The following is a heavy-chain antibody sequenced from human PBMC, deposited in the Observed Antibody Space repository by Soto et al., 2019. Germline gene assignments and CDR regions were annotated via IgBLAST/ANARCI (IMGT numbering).Heavy chain of an antibody. CDR3: ARVRISTVSRTFYFDY. J-gene: IGHJ4*02. V-gene: IGHV4-59*01. Sequence: QVQLQESGPGLVKPSETLSLTCTVSGDSISSDYWSWIRQPPGKGLEWIGYIYNSGSTNYNPSFKSRFTISVDMSTNQFSLKLSSVTAAETAVYYCARVRISTVSRTFYFDYWGQGTLVTVSS. CDR1: GDSISSDY. D-gene: IGHD4-17*01. CDR2: IYNSGST.